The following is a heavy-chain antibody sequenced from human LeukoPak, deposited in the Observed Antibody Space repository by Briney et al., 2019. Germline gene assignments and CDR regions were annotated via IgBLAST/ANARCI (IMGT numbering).Heavy chain of an antibody. D-gene: IGHD7-27*01. CDR2: ISRDSSNI. J-gene: IGHJ4*02. CDR3: ARESYWGSGLKGFDS. Sequence: GGSLRLSCVASGFTFTGYSINWVRQAPGKGLEWVSYISRDSSNIYYADSVKGRFTISRDNAKNSLYLQVNSLRDEDTAVYYCARESYWGSGLKGFDSWGQGTLVTVSS. CDR1: GFTFTGYS. V-gene: IGHV3-48*02.